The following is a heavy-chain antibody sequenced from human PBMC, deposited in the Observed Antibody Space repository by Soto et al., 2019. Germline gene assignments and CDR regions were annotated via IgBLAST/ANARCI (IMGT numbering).Heavy chain of an antibody. CDR2: ISSSSSYI. CDR3: ARDPTMVRGVISNWFDP. V-gene: IGHV3-21*01. D-gene: IGHD3-10*01. Sequence: GGSLRLSCAASGFTFSSYSMNWVRQAPGKGLEWVSSISSSSSYIYYADSVKGRFTISRDNAKNSLYLQMNSLRAEDTAVYYCARDPTMVRGVISNWFDPWGQGT. CDR1: GFTFSSYS. J-gene: IGHJ5*02.